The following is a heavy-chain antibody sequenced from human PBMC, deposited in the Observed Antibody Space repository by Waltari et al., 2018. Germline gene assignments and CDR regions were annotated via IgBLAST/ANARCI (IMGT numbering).Heavy chain of an antibody. CDR3: VSGTANWFDP. Sequence: QVQLQQWGAGLLKPSDTLSLTCAVSGGSFRGYYWSWMRQSPGKGLEWIGESNHSGSTKYKPARKSRVTISPDMSKNQFSLKLISVTAADTGVYYCVSGTANWFDPWGRGTLVTVSP. J-gene: IGHJ5*02. CDR1: GGSFRGYY. CDR2: SNHSGST. V-gene: IGHV4-34*01.